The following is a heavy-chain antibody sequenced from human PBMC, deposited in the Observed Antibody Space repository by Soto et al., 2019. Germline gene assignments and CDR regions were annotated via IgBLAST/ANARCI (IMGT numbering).Heavy chain of an antibody. CDR3: AREGYSSSSGSRGNWFEP. J-gene: IGHJ5*02. CDR1: GYTFTSYD. Sequence: ASVKVSCKASGYTFTSYDINWVRQATGQGLERMGWMSPNSANTGYAQKFQGRATMTRNTSISTAYMELSSLRSEDTAVYYCAREGYSSSSGSRGNWFEPWGQGTMVTVSS. CDR2: MSPNSANT. V-gene: IGHV1-8*01. D-gene: IGHD6-6*01.